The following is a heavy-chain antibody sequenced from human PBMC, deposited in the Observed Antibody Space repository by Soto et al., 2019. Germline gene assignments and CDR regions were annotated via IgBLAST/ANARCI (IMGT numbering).Heavy chain of an antibody. CDR1: GYTFTSYY. J-gene: IGHJ4*02. CDR3: ARAVSNGATIGDY. CDR2: INPSGGST. V-gene: IGHV1-46*01. Sequence: QVQLVQSGAEVKKPGASVKVSCKASGYTFTSYYMHWVRQAPGQGLEWMGIINPSGGSTSYAQKFQGRVTMPRDTSTSTFYMELSSLRAEDTAVYYCARAVSNGATIGDYWGQGTLVIVSS. D-gene: IGHD5-12*01.